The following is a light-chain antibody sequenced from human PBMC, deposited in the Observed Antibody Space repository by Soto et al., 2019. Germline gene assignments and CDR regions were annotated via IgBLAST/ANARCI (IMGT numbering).Light chain of an antibody. J-gene: IGKJ5*01. CDR3: QQHETLIT. Sequence: EIVLTQSPGTLSLSPGERATLSCRTSQNISSSYLAWYQQKAGQAPRLLIYGASTRATGIPARFSGSGSGTDFTLTISRLEPEDFAVYYCQQHETLITFGQGTRLEIK. CDR2: GAS. CDR1: QNISSSY. V-gene: IGKV3-20*01.